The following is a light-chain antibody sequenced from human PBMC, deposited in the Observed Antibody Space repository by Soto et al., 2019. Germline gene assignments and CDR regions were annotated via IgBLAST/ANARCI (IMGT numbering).Light chain of an antibody. CDR2: DVS. V-gene: IGLV2-8*01. Sequence: QSVLTQSPSASGSPGQSVTISCTGTSSDIGAYNSVSWYQQHPGKAPKVMIYDVSKRPSGVPDRFSGSKSGNTASLTVSALHAEDEGDYYCSSYTDRNNLVFGTGTKVT. J-gene: IGLJ1*01. CDR3: SSYTDRNNLV. CDR1: SSDIGAYNS.